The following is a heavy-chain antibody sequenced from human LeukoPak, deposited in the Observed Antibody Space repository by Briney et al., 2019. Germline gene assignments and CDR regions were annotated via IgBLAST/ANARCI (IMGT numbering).Heavy chain of an antibody. D-gene: IGHD3-10*01. Sequence: PSETLSLTCTVSGGSISSDTYYWSWIRQPAGEGLEWIGRIYTSGSTNYNPSLKSRVTISVDTSKNQFFLKLSSVTAADTAVYYCARECYYGSDYFDYWGQGTLVTVSS. V-gene: IGHV4-61*02. J-gene: IGHJ4*02. CDR3: ARECYYGSDYFDY. CDR2: IYTSGST. CDR1: GGSISSDTYY.